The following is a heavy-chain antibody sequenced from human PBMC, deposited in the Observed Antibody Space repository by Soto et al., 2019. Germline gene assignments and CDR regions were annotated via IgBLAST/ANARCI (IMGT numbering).Heavy chain of an antibody. V-gene: IGHV1-69*01. CDR3: ARSQGSSTSLEIYYYYYYGMDV. D-gene: IGHD2-2*01. CDR1: GGTFSSYA. J-gene: IGHJ6*02. Sequence: QVQLVQSGAEVKKPGSSVKVSCKASGGTFSSYAISWVRQAPGQGLEWMGGIIPISGTANYAQKFQGRVTITADESTSTAYMELSCLRSEDPAVYYCARSQGSSTSLEIYYYYYYGMDVWGQGTTVTVSS. CDR2: IIPISGTA.